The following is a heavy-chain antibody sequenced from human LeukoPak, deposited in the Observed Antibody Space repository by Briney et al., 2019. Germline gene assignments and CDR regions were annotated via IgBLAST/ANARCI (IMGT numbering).Heavy chain of an antibody. V-gene: IGHV1-18*01. J-gene: IGHJ2*01. Sequence: GASVKVSCKASGYTFTSYGISWVRQAPGQGLEWMGWISAYNGNTNYAQKLQGRVTMTTDTSTSTAYMELSSLRSEDTAVYYCASPHTENRRFYWYFDLWGRGTLVTVSS. CDR1: GYTFTSYG. CDR2: ISAYNGNT. CDR3: ASPHTENRRFYWYFDL. D-gene: IGHD1-14*01.